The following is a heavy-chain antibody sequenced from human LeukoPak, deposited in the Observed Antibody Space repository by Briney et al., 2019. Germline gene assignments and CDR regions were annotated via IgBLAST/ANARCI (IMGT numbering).Heavy chain of an antibody. CDR3: ARDYYDSSGYSFDY. CDR2: ISYDGSNK. D-gene: IGHD3-22*01. Sequence: GGSLRLSCAASGFTFSSYAMHWVRQAPGKGLEWVAVISYDGSNKYYADSVKGRFTISRDNSKNTLYLQMNSLRAEDTAVYYCARDYYDSSGYSFDYWGQGTLVTVSS. CDR1: GFTFSSYA. V-gene: IGHV3-30-3*01. J-gene: IGHJ4*02.